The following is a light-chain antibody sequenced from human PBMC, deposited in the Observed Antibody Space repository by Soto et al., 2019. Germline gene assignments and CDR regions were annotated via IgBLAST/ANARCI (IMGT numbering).Light chain of an antibody. CDR3: CSYASSSSYV. V-gene: IGLV2-23*01. Sequence: QSALTQPASVSGSPGQSITISCSGTTSDVGGYNLVSWYQQHTAKAPKLLIYVGTQRPSGVSSRFSGSKSGNTASLTISGLQAEDEADYYCCSYASSSSYVFGTGTKVTVL. CDR2: VGT. J-gene: IGLJ1*01. CDR1: TSDVGGYNL.